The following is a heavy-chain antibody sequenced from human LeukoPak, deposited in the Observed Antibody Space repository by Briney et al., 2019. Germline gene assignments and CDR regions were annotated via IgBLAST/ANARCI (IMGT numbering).Heavy chain of an antibody. Sequence: SETLSLTCTVSGGSISSYYWSWIRQPPGQGLERMGYIYYSGSTNYNPSLKSRVTISVATSKNQFSLNLSSVTAADTAVSFCSRASYHRDYFDSWGQGTLVTVSS. J-gene: IGHJ4*02. CDR3: SRASYHRDYFDS. CDR1: GGSISSYY. V-gene: IGHV4-59*01. D-gene: IGHD2-2*01. CDR2: IYYSGST.